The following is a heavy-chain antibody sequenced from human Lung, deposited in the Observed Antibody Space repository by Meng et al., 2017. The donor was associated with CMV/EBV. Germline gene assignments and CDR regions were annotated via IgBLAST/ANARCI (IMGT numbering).Heavy chain of an antibody. D-gene: IGHD2-2*01. CDR3: ALFTRSWFNP. CDR1: GFSISTSEVG. V-gene: IGHV2-5*02. Sequence: QITLKGSGPTLVNPTQSLTLTRTFAGFSISTSEVGVGWIRQPPGKALEWLAVIYWDDDKRYSPSLKSRLTITKDTSKNQVVLTLTNMDPVDTATYYCALFTRSWFNPWGQGTLVTVSS. J-gene: IGHJ5*02. CDR2: IYWDDDK.